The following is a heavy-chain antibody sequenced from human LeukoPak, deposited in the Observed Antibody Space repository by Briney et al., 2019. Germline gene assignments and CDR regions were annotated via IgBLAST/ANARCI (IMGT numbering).Heavy chain of an antibody. Sequence: SVKLSCKASGYTFTGHYLHWVRQAPGQGLEWMGWLNPNTGDALYIQKFQGRVTMTGDTSISTAYMELSSLMSDDTAVYYCARIGLKTTGYYRLDYWGQGTLVTVSS. V-gene: IGHV1-2*02. CDR3: ARIGLKTTGYYRLDY. CDR2: LNPNTGDA. CDR1: GYTFTGHY. D-gene: IGHD3-9*01. J-gene: IGHJ4*02.